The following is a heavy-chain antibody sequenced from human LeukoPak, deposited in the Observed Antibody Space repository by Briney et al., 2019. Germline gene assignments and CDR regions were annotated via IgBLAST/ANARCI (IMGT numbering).Heavy chain of an antibody. CDR3: ARGVMSLKDYDTLTGYPY. V-gene: IGHV1-69*13. CDR2: IIPIFGTA. D-gene: IGHD3-9*01. J-gene: IGHJ4*02. Sequence: ASVKVSCKASGGTFSSYAISWVRQAPGQGLEWMGGIIPIFGTANYAQKFQGRVTITADESTSTAYMELSSLRSEDTAVYYCARGVMSLKDYDTLTGYPYWGQGTLVTVSS. CDR1: GGTFSSYA.